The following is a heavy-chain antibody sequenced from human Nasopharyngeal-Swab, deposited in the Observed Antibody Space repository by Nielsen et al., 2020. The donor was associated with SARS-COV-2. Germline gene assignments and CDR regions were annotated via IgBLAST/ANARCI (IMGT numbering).Heavy chain of an antibody. CDR1: GGSISSNSYY. V-gene: IGHV4-39*07. CDR3: ARDLTSSGYFDF. D-gene: IGHD3-9*01. J-gene: IGHJ4*02. Sequence: SETLSLTCIVSGGSISSNSYYWGWIRQPPGKGLDWIGNIYYSGSTYYNLSLKSRVTISVDTSKNQFSLKLSSVTAADTAVYYCARDLTSSGYFDFWGQGTLVTVSS. CDR2: IYYSGST.